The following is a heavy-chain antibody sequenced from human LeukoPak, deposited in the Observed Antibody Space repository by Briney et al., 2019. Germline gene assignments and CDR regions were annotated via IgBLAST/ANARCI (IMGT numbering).Heavy chain of an antibody. D-gene: IGHD2-15*01. CDR1: GFTFSNYA. CDR2: ISGSGVGT. Sequence: GGSLRLSCAASGFTFSNYAMSWVRQAPGKGLEWVSGISGSGVGTYYADAVKGRFTISRDNSKNTLYLQMNSLRAEDTAVYYCAKRGGFCSGGNCYSHYFDYWGQGTLVTVSS. V-gene: IGHV3-23*01. J-gene: IGHJ4*02. CDR3: AKRGGFCSGGNCYSHYFDY.